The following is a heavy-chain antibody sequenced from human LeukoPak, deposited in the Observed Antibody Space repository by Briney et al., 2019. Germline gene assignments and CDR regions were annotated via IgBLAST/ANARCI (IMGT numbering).Heavy chain of an antibody. CDR1: GYTFTGYY. CDR2: INPNSGGT. Sequence: ASVTVSCKASGYTFTGYYMHWVRQAPGQGLEWMGWINPNSGGTNYVQKFQGWVTMTRDTSISTAYMELSRLRSDDTAVYYCVRAPNYYGSGKFDYWGQGTLVTVSS. CDR3: VRAPNYYGSGKFDY. J-gene: IGHJ4*02. D-gene: IGHD3-10*01. V-gene: IGHV1-2*04.